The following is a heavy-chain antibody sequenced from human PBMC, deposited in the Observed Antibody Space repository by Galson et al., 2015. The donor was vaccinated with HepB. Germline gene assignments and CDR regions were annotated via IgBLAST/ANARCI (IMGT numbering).Heavy chain of an antibody. CDR1: GFTFSSYS. J-gene: IGHJ4*02. Sequence: SLRLSCAASGFTFSSYSMNWVRQAPGKGLEWVSSISSSSSYIYYADSVKGRFTISRDNAKNSLYLQMNSLRAEDTAVYYCARCIVGATCSDYWGQGTLVTVSS. CDR3: ARCIVGATCSDY. CDR2: ISSSSSYI. V-gene: IGHV3-21*01. D-gene: IGHD1-26*01.